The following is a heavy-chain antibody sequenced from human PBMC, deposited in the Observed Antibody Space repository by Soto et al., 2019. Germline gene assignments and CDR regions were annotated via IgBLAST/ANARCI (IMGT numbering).Heavy chain of an antibody. CDR1: GYTFTSYG. V-gene: IGHV1-18*04. D-gene: IGHD3-10*01. J-gene: IGHJ3*02. CDR2: ISAYNGNT. Sequence: ASVKVSCKASGYTFTSYGISWVRQAPGQGLEWMGWISAYNGNTNYAQKLQGRVTMTTDPSKRTAYMELRSLRSDETAVYYREREHVLWLGGNDAFDIWGQGTMXTVSS. CDR3: EREHVLWLGGNDAFDI.